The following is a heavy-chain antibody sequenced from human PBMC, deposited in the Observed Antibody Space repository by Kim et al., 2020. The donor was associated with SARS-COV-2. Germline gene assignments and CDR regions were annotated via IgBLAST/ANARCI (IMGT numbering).Heavy chain of an antibody. CDR2: IYYSGST. Sequence: SETLSLTCTVSGGSISSYYWSWIRQPPGKGLEWIGYIYYSGSTNYNPSLKSRVTISVDTSKNQFSLKLSSVTAADTAVYYCARRARKQWFEDVWGQGTTVTVSS. D-gene: IGHD6-19*01. CDR1: GGSISSYY. J-gene: IGHJ6*02. CDR3: ARRARKQWFEDV. V-gene: IGHV4-59*08.